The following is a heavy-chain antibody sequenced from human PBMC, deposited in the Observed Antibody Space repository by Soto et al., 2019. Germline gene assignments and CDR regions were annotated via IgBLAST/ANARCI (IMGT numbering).Heavy chain of an antibody. V-gene: IGHV4-59*08. CDR2: IYYSGST. CDR1: GGSISSYY. Sequence: SETLSLTCTVSGGSISSYYWSWIRQPPGKGLEWIGYIYYSGSTNYNPSLKSRVTISVDTSKNQISLKLSSVTAADTAVYYCARQGSSVGYYYHYYMDVWGKGTTVTVSS. D-gene: IGHD6-6*01. J-gene: IGHJ6*03. CDR3: ARQGSSVGYYYHYYMDV.